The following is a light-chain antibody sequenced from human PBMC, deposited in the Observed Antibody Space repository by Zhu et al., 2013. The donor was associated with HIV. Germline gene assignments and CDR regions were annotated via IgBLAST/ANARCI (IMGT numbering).Light chain of an antibody. J-gene: IGKJ1*01. V-gene: IGKV3-20*01. CDR1: QSVANS. CDR2: GAS. Sequence: EIVLTQSPVTLSLSPGERATLSCRASQSVANSLAWYQQKPGQAPRLVIYGASTRATGIPDRFSGSGSGTDFTLTIRRLEPEDFAVYYCQQYGSSPSTFGQGTKVEIK. CDR3: QQYGSSPST.